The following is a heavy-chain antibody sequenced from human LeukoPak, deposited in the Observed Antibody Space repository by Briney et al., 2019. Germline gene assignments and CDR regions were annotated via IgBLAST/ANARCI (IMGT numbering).Heavy chain of an antibody. CDR3: ARVVTGTYFDY. V-gene: IGHV4-30-4*08. D-gene: IGHD1-1*01. CDR2: IYYSGST. CDR1: GGSISSGDYY. Sequence: SETLSLTCTVSGGSISSGDYYWSWIRQHPGKGLEWIGYIYYSGSTYYNPSLKSRVTISVDTSKNQFSLKLSSVTAADTAVYYCARVVTGTYFDYWGQGTLVTVSS. J-gene: IGHJ4*02.